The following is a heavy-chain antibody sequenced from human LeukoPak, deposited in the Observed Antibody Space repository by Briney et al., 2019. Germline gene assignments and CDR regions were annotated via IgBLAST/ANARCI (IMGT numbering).Heavy chain of an antibody. CDR2: LWKDGSNN. CDR1: GFTFRNYG. CDR3: AKEYEIFVGAFDI. V-gene: IGHV3-33*06. J-gene: IGHJ3*02. Sequence: GGSLRLSCVASGFTFRNYGMHWVRQAPGKGLEWVAVLWKDGSNNFYADSVKGRFRFSRDNSKDMLYLQMNSLRAEDTAVYYCAKEYEIFVGAFDIWGQGTVVTVSS. D-gene: IGHD3-9*01.